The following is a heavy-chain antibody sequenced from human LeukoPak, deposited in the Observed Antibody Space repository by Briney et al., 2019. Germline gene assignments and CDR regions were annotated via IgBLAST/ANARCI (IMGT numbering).Heavy chain of an antibody. CDR2: IKSKTDGGTT. Sequence: PGGSLRLSCAASGFTFSNAWMSWVRQAPGKGLEWVGRIKSKTDGGTTDYAAPVKGRFTISRDDSKNTLYLQMNSLKTEDTAVYYCTTDNGDYDILTGYALWGQGTLVTVSS. D-gene: IGHD3-9*01. J-gene: IGHJ4*02. V-gene: IGHV3-15*01. CDR3: TTDNGDYDILTGYAL. CDR1: GFTFSNAW.